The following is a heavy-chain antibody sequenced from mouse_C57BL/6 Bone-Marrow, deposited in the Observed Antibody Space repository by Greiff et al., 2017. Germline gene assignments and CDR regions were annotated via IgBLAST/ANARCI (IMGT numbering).Heavy chain of an antibody. D-gene: IGHD1-1*01. CDR3: ARVLYYYGSSRYYAMDY. Sequence: QVQLKESGPELVKPGASVKISCKASGYAFSSSWMNWVKQRPGKGLEWIGRIYPGDGDTNYNGKFKGKDTLTADKSSSTAYMQLSSLTSEDSAVYFCARVLYYYGSSRYYAMDYWGQGTSVTVSS. CDR1: GYAFSSSW. CDR2: IYPGDGDT. V-gene: IGHV1-82*01. J-gene: IGHJ4*01.